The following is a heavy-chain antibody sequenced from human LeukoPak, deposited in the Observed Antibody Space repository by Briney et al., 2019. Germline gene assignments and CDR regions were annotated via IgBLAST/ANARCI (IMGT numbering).Heavy chain of an antibody. J-gene: IGHJ6*02. CDR3: TRWTDIVVVPAAGHYGMDV. V-gene: IGHV5-51*01. D-gene: IGHD2-2*01. CDR1: GYSFTSYW. Sequence: GESLKISCKGSGYSFTSYWIGWVRQMPGKGLEWMGIIYPGDSDTRYSPSFQGQVTISADKSISTAYLQWSSLKASDTAVYYCTRWTDIVVVPAAGHYGMDVWGQGTTVTVSS. CDR2: IYPGDSDT.